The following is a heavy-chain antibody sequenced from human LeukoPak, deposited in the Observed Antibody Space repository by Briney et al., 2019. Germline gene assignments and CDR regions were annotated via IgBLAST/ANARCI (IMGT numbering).Heavy chain of an antibody. CDR1: GFTFSNAW. V-gene: IGHV3-15*01. Sequence: PGGSLRLSCVASGFTFSNAWMSWVRQAPGKGPDWVGRIKSKTDGGTTDYAAPVKGRFTISRDDSKNTLYLQMNSLKTEDTAVFYCTTQYSSGWYVAFDIWGQGTMVTVSS. D-gene: IGHD6-19*01. J-gene: IGHJ3*02. CDR2: IKSKTDGGTT. CDR3: TTQYSSGWYVAFDI.